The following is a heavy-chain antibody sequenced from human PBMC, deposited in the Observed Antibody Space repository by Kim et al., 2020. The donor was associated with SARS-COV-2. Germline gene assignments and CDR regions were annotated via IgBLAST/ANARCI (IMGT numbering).Heavy chain of an antibody. D-gene: IGHD3-22*01. V-gene: IGHV1-18*01. J-gene: IGHJ1*01. Sequence: ASVKVSCKASGYTFTSYGISWVRQAPGQGLEWMGWISANNGNTNYAQKLQGRVTMTTDTSTSTAYMELRSLRSDDTAVYYCARDELYYVSRDYFEHWGQGTLVTVSS. CDR2: ISANNGNT. CDR1: GYTFTSYG. CDR3: ARDELYYVSRDYFEH.